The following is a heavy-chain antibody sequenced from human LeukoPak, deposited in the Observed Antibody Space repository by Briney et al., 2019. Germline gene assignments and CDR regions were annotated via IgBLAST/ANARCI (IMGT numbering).Heavy chain of an antibody. D-gene: IGHD1-26*01. Sequence: SETLSLTCAVYGGSFSGYYWSWIRQPPGKGLEWIGEINHSGSTNYNPSLTSRVTISVDTSKNQFSLKLSSVTAADTAVYYCARKIVGATYYFDYWGQGTLDTVSS. J-gene: IGHJ4*02. CDR2: INHSGST. CDR1: GGSFSGYY. CDR3: ARKIVGATYYFDY. V-gene: IGHV4-34*01.